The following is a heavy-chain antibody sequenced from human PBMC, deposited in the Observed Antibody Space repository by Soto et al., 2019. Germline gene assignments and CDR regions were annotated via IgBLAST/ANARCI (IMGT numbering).Heavy chain of an antibody. CDR1: GYTFTSYG. V-gene: IGHV1-18*01. J-gene: IGHJ6*02. CDR2: ISAYNGNT. Sequence: QVQLVQSGAEVKKPGASVKVSCKASGYTFTSYGISWVRQAPGQGLEWMGWISAYNGNTNYAQKLQGRVTMTTDTATSTAYMERRSLSSDDTALYYCARDGDSSGCLYYYYYGMDVWGQGTTVTVSS. D-gene: IGHD6-19*01. CDR3: ARDGDSSGCLYYYYYGMDV.